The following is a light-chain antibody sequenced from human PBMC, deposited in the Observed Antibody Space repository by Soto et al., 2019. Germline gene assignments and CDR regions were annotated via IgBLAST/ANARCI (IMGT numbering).Light chain of an antibody. CDR1: SSDIGRYNY. CDR3: NSYRSTSARYV. V-gene: IGLV2-14*01. J-gene: IGLJ1*01. CDR2: DVS. Sequence: QSVLTQPASVSGSPGQSITISCTGTSSDIGRYNYVSWYQQHPGKAPRLIISDVSNRPSGVSNRFSGSKSGNTASLTISGLQAEDEADYYCNSYRSTSARYVFGTGTKVTVL.